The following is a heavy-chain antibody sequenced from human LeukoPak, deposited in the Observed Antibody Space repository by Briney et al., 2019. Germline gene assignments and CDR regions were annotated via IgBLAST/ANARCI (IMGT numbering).Heavy chain of an antibody. Sequence: GGSLRLSCATSGFTFSNYWMHWVRQVPGEGLVWVSRIKGDGSSARNADSVKGRFTISRDNAKNSLYLQMNSLTVEDTAVYYCGRHGGAFEMWGQGTMVTVSS. CDR3: GRHGGAFEM. V-gene: IGHV3-74*01. CDR1: GFTFSNYW. CDR2: IKGDGSSA. J-gene: IGHJ3*02.